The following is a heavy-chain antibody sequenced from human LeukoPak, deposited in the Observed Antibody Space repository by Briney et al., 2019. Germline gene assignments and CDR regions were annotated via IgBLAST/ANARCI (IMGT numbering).Heavy chain of an antibody. Sequence: SETLSLTCAVYDESFSGYYWIWIRQPLGKGLEWIGEINHSGSTNYNPSLKSRVTISVDMSKNQFSLKLSSVTAADTAVYYCARRGRFLGYMDVWGKGTTVTVSS. CDR3: ARRGRFLGYMDV. CDR2: INHSGST. CDR1: DESFSGYY. V-gene: IGHV4-34*01. J-gene: IGHJ6*03. D-gene: IGHD3-3*01.